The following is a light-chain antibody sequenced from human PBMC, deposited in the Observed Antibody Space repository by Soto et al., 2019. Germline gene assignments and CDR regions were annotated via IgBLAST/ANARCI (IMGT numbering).Light chain of an antibody. CDR2: QTS. CDR1: QYINTR. CDR3: QQRQTWPQT. Sequence: EIVLTQSPATLSSFPGDRVTLSCRASQYINTRLAWYQHRPGQAPRLLIYQTSLRAAGIPARFSASGSGTDFTLTISTVPPAASALYPCQQRQTWPQTFGHGTKVDI. J-gene: IGKJ1*01. V-gene: IGKV3-11*01.